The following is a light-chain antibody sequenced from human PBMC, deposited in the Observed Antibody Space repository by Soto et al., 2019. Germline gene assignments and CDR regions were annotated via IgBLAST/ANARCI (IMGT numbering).Light chain of an antibody. CDR2: NTS. J-gene: IGKJ4*01. Sequence: ETVLTQSPATLSFSPGERATLSCRASQSVRSYLAWYKQIPGQAPRLLIYNTSTRATGIPARFSGSGYGTDFTLTISSREPEDFAVYYCQQRSDWPLTFGGGTKVDIK. CDR3: QQRSDWPLT. V-gene: IGKV3-11*01. CDR1: QSVRSY.